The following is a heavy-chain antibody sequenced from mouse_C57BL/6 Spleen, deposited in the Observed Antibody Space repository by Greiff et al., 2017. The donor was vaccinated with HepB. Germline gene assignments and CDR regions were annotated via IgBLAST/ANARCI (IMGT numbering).Heavy chain of an antibody. J-gene: IGHJ3*01. CDR2: IYPRDGST. V-gene: IGHV1-78*01. CDR3: AEGDDGYHEEFAY. CDR1: GYTFTDHT. D-gene: IGHD2-3*01. Sequence: QVQLQQSDAGLVKPGASVKISCKVSGYTFTDHTIHWMKQRPEQGLEWIGYIYPRDGSTKYNEKFKGKATLTADKSSSTAYMQLNSLTSEDSAVYFCAEGDDGYHEEFAYWGQGTLVTVSA.